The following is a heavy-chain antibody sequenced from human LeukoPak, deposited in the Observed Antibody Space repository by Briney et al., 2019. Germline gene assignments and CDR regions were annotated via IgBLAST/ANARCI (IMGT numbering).Heavy chain of an antibody. CDR1: GFPFSSYS. V-gene: IGHV3-21*01. J-gene: IGHJ4*02. Sequence: GGSLRLSCEAFGFPFSSYSITWVRKAPGKGLDWVSSISSSSSYIYYADSVKDPFTISRDNAKNSLYLQMNSLRAEDTAVYYCAREYGSGSYDGDYWGQGTLVTVSA. CDR3: AREYGSGSYDGDY. CDR2: ISSSSSYI. D-gene: IGHD3-10*01.